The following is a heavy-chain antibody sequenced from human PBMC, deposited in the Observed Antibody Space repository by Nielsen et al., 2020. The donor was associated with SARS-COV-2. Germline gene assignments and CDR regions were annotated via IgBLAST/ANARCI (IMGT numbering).Heavy chain of an antibody. D-gene: IGHD6-13*01. J-gene: IGHJ4*02. CDR3: ARGIAAADGGFDY. CDR2: INPNSGGT. CDR1: GYTFTGYY. Sequence: ASVQVSCKASGYTFTGYYMHWVRQAPGQGLEWMGRINPNSGGTNYAQKFQGRVTMTRDTSISTAYMELSRLRSDDTVVYYCARGIAAADGGFDYWGQGTLVTVSS. V-gene: IGHV1-2*05.